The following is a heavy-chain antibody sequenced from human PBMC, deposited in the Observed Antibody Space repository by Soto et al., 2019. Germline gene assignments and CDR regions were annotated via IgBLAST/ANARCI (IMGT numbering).Heavy chain of an antibody. CDR2: IYYSGST. V-gene: IGHV4-59*01. J-gene: IGHJ4*02. CDR1: SASITTYY. CDR3: ARDSAVGATKRGFEY. D-gene: IGHD1-26*01. Sequence: QVQLQESGPGLVKPSETLSLTCTVSSASITTYYWNWIRQPPGKGLEWIGYIYYSGSTNYNPALKSRVAISLDTSKNQVSLRQSSVTAADTAVYYCARDSAVGATKRGFEYWGQGTLVSVSS.